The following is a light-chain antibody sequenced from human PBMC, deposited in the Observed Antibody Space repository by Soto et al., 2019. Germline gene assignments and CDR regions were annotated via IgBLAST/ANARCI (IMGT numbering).Light chain of an antibody. CDR2: GAS. CDR1: HSVSTS. Sequence: EIVFTQSPPTLSLSPGERATLSFRASHSVSTSLAWYQEKPGQAPRLLIYGASTRATGIPARFSGSGSGTEFTLTISSLQSEDFAVYYCQQYNNWWTFGQGAHVDI. V-gene: IGKV3-15*01. CDR3: QQYNNWWT. J-gene: IGKJ1*01.